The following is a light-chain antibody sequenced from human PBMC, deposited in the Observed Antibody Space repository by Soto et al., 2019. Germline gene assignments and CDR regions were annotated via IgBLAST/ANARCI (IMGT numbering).Light chain of an antibody. CDR2: WAS. Sequence: DIVMTQSPASLAVSLGERATINCKSSQSLLFSSNKKNYLARYQQRPGQPPKLLIYWASSRESGVPDRFTGSGSGTDFTLSISSLQAEDVAVYYCQQFYSSPLTFGGGTKVDI. CDR1: QSLLFSSNKKNY. CDR3: QQFYSSPLT. V-gene: IGKV4-1*01. J-gene: IGKJ4*01.